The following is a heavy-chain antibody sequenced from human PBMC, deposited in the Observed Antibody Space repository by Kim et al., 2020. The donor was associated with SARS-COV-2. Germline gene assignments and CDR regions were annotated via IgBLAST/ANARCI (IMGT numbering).Heavy chain of an antibody. D-gene: IGHD1-7*01. CDR3: ARDLTGTTYTGYYYYGVDV. Sequence: SVKVSCKASGYTFTSYYMHWVRQAPGQGLEWMGIINPSGGSTSYAQKFQGRVTMTRDTSTSTVYMELSSLRSEDTAVYYCARDLTGTTYTGYYYYGVDVWGQGTTVTVSS. V-gene: IGHV1-46*01. CDR2: INPSGGST. J-gene: IGHJ6*02. CDR1: GYTFTSYY.